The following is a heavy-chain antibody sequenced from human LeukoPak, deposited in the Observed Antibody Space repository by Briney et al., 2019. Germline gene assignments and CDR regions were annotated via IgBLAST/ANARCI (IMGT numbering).Heavy chain of an antibody. CDR3: AKDESLRDIAVAGTNPDY. D-gene: IGHD6-19*01. Sequence: PGRSLRLSCAASGFTFSSYGMHWVRQAPGKGLEWVAVIWYDGSNKYYADSVKGRFTISRDSSKNTLYLQMNSLRAEDTAVYYCAKDESLRDIAVAGTNPDYWGQGTLVTVSS. CDR1: GFTFSSYG. J-gene: IGHJ4*02. V-gene: IGHV3-33*06. CDR2: IWYDGSNK.